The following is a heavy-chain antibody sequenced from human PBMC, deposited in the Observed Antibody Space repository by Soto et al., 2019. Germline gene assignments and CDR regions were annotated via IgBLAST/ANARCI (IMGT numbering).Heavy chain of an antibody. CDR2: ISDSGIYT. J-gene: IGHJ3*02. CDR3: AKRHPEGAFDI. V-gene: IGHV3-23*01. CDR1: GFSFSNYG. Sequence: GSLRLSCAASGFSFSNYGMNWVRQAPGKGLEWVSAISDSGIYTNYADSVKGRFTISRDDSKNTPHLQMDSLRAEDTAIYYCAKRHPEGAFDIWGQGTMVTVSS.